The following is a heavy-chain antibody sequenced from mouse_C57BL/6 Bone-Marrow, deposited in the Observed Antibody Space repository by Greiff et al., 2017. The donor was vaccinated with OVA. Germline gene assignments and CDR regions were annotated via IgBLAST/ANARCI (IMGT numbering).Heavy chain of an antibody. D-gene: IGHD1-1*01. V-gene: IGHV1-50*01. J-gene: IGHJ4*01. CDR2: IDPSASYT. Sequence: VQLQQPGPELVKPGASVKLSCKASGYTFTSYWMQWVKQRPGQGLEWIGEIDPSASYTNYNQKFKGKATLTVDTSSSTAYMQLSSLTSEDSAVYYCARTVTYAMDYWGQGTSVTVSS. CDR1: GYTFTSYW. CDR3: ARTVTYAMDY.